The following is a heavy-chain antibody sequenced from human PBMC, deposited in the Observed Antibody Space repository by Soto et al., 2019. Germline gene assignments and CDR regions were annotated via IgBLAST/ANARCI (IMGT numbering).Heavy chain of an antibody. CDR1: GFPFSSYA. D-gene: IGHD3-3*01. CDR2: IGGSGGDT. V-gene: IGHV3-23*01. J-gene: IGHJ4*02. CDR3: ARRTWRGRADY. Sequence: EVPLLASGGGLVKPGGSLRLSCAASGFPFSSYAMSWVRQAPGKGLEWVSAIGGSGGDTFYADSVKGRFTVSRDNAENTLSLQLNSLRVEDTAIYYCARRTWRGRADYWGQGILVTVSS.